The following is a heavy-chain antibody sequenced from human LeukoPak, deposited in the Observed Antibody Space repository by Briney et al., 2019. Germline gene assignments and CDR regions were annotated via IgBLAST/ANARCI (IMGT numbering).Heavy chain of an antibody. CDR2: IWYGGSNK. Sequence: GGSLRLSCAASGFTFSSYGMHWVRQAPGKGLEWVAVIWYGGSNKYYADSVKGRFTISRDNSKNTLYLQMNSLRAEDTAMYYCARVDIGGWYWLDPWGQGTLVTVSS. CDR1: GFTFSSYG. D-gene: IGHD6-19*01. CDR3: ARVDIGGWYWLDP. J-gene: IGHJ5*02. V-gene: IGHV3-33*08.